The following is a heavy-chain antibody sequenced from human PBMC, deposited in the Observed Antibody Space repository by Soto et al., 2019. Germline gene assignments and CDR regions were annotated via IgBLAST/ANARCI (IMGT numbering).Heavy chain of an antibody. CDR2: IDPSGNT. Sequence: SETLSLTCAVEGGSFSGYYWSWIRQPPGEGLEWIGEIDPSGNTNYNPSLKSRVTISVDTSKNQFSLKLRSVTAADTTMYYCARVLRGLYEVFDYWSQGTLVTVSS. V-gene: IGHV4-34*01. CDR1: GGSFSGYY. J-gene: IGHJ4*02. CDR3: ARVLRGLYEVFDY. D-gene: IGHD3-16*02.